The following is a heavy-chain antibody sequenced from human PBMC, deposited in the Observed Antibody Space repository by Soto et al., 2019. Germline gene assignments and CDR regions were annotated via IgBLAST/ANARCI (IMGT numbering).Heavy chain of an antibody. CDR1: GYTFTGYY. J-gene: IGHJ6*02. CDR3: ARDNKHGSSWSYYYYYGMDV. D-gene: IGHD6-13*01. CDR2: INPNSGGT. Sequence: ASVKVSCKASGYTFTGYYMHWVRQAPGQGLEWMGWINPNSGGTNYAQKFQGWVTMTRDTSISTAYMELSRLRSDDTAVYYCARDNKHGSSWSYYYYYGMDVWGQGTTVTVSS. V-gene: IGHV1-2*04.